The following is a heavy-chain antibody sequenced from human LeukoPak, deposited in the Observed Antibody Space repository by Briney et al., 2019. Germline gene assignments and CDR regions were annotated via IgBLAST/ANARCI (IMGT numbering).Heavy chain of an antibody. D-gene: IGHD3-22*01. CDR2: IIPIFGTA. V-gene: IGHV1-69*13. Sequence: SVKVSCKASGGTFSSYAISWVRQASGQGLEWMGGIIPIFGTANYAQKFQGRVTITADESTSTAYMELSSLRSEDTAVYYCASGYLYYYDSSGYLSYFDYWGQEPWSPSPQ. CDR3: ASGYLYYYDSSGYLSYFDY. CDR1: GGTFSSYA. J-gene: IGHJ4*01.